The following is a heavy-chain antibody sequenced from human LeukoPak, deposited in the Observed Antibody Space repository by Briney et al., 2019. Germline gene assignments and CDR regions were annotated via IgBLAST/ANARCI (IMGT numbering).Heavy chain of an antibody. D-gene: IGHD6-13*01. CDR1: GYTFTSYY. J-gene: IGHJ4*02. CDR3: ARVGSSWYLLDYFDY. Sequence: GASVKVSCKASGYTFTSYYMHWVRQAPGQGLEWMGIINPSGGSTSYAQKFQGRVTMTRDTSTSTVYMELSSLRSEDTAVYYCARVGSSWYLLDYFDYWGQGTLVTVSS. CDR2: INPSGGST. V-gene: IGHV1-46*01.